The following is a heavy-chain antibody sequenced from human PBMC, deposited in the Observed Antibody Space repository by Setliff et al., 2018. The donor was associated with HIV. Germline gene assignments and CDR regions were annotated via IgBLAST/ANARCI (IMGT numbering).Heavy chain of an antibody. CDR2: IYNRGST. Sequence: PSETLSLTCAVSGYAISSGYYWGWIRRPPGKGLEWIGSIYNRGSTYYNPSLKSRVTISVDTSKNQFSLKLSSVTAADTAVYYCARELLRSWDGSENSYKPYYFDYWGRGTLVTVSS. D-gene: IGHD3-10*01. J-gene: IGHJ4*02. CDR3: ARELLRSWDGSENSYKPYYFDY. CDR1: GYAISSGYY. V-gene: IGHV4-38-2*02.